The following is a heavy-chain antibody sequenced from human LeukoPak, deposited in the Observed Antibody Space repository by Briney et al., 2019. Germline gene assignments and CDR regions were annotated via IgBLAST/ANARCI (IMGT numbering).Heavy chain of an antibody. D-gene: IGHD1-26*01. CDR3: TRTGVVGTTHFDY. CDR1: GFTFSDHY. Sequence: GGSLRLSCAASGFTFSDHYMDWVRQAPGKGLEWVGGSRNKANSYTTEYAASVKGRFTISRDVSKNSLHLQMNSLKTEDTAVYYCTRTGVVGTTHFDYWGQGTLVTVSS. V-gene: IGHV3-72*01. CDR2: SRNKANSYTT. J-gene: IGHJ4*02.